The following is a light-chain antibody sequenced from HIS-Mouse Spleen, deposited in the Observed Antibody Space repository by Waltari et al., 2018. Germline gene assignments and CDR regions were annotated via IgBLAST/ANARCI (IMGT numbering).Light chain of an antibody. CDR3: CSYAGSSTWV. CDR2: EGS. Sequence: QSALTQPASVSGSPGQSLTISRPGTSSDVWRYNLVSWYQQNPGQAPNLMIYEGSKRPSGVSNRFSGSKSGNTASLTISGLQAEDEADYYCCSYAGSSTWVFGGGTKLTVL. CDR1: SSDVWRYNL. V-gene: IGLV2-23*01. J-gene: IGLJ3*02.